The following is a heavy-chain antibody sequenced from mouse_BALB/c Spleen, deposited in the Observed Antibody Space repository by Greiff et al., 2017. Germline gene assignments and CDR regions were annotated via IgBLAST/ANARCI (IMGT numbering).Heavy chain of an antibody. CDR3: ARWEVYYAMDY. CDR2: IRNKANGYTT. D-gene: IGHD2-14*01. CDR1: GFTFTDYY. V-gene: IGHV7-3*02. Sequence: EVKLMESGGGLVQPGGSLRLSCATSGFTFTDYYMSWVRQPPGKALEWLGFIRNKANGYTTEYSASVKGRFTISRDNSQSILYLQMNTLRAEDSATYYCARWEVYYAMDYWGQGTSVTVSS. J-gene: IGHJ4*01.